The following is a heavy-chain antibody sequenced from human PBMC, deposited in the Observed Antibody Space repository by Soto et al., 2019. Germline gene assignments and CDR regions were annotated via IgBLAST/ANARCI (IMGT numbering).Heavy chain of an antibody. CDR3: ARAISGPAFDY. J-gene: IGHJ4*02. V-gene: IGHV4-59*01. D-gene: IGHD6-19*01. Sequence: PSETLSLTCTVSAGSISSYYWSWIRQPPGKGLEWIGYIYYSGSTNYNPSLKSRVTISVDTSKNQFSLKLSSVTAADTAVYYYARAISGPAFDYWGQGTLVIVSS. CDR1: AGSISSYY. CDR2: IYYSGST.